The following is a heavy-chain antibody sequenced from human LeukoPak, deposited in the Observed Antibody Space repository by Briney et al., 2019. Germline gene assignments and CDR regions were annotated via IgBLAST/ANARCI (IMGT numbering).Heavy chain of an antibody. D-gene: IGHD3-9*01. CDR2: INPADSDT. Sequence: GESLKISCKASGYTFTSSWIGWVRQMPGKGPEWMVIINPADSDTRYSPSLQGQVTVSADKSFNTAYLQWSSLKASDTAMYYCVRPASTGYYEYWGQGTLVTVSS. V-gene: IGHV5-51*01. CDR3: VRPASTGYYEY. CDR1: GYTFTSSW. J-gene: IGHJ4*02.